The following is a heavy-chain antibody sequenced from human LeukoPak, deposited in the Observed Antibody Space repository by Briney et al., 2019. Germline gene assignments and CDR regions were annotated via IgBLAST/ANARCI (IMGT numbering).Heavy chain of an antibody. CDR1: GFTFSNYG. D-gene: IGHD4-23*01. CDR3: ARVRTVVSPFDY. Sequence: GSLRLSCAASGFTFSNYGMHWVRQAPGKGLEWVAVIWFDGTNKYYADSLKGRFTISRDNSKNTLYLQMNSLRAEDTALYYCARVRTVVSPFDYWGQGTLVTVSS. CDR2: IWFDGTNK. V-gene: IGHV3-33*01. J-gene: IGHJ4*02.